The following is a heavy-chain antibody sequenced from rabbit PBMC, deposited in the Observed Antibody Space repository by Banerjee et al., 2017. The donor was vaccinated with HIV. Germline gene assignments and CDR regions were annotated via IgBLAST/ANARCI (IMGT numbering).Heavy chain of an antibody. V-gene: IGHV1S45*01. CDR2: IYAGSSGST. Sequence: QEQLEESGGDLVQPEGSLTLTCKASGFDFSSNGMCWVRQAPGKGLEWIACIYAGSSGSTYYASWAKGRFTISKTSSTTVTLQMTSLTAADTATYFCARDAGYAGSNLWGPGTLVTVS. J-gene: IGHJ4*01. CDR1: GFDFSSNG. CDR3: ARDAGYAGSNL. D-gene: IGHD4-2*01.